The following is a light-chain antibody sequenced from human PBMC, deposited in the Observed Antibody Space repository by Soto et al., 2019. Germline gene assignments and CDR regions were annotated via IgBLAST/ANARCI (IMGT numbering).Light chain of an antibody. Sequence: EIVLTQSPGTLSLSPGERATLSCRASQSVSSSYLTWYQQKPGQAPRLLIYGASNRATGIPVRFSGSGSGTDFTLTISRLEPEDFVVYYCQQYGSSTALTFGGGTKVEIK. CDR1: QSVSSSY. J-gene: IGKJ4*01. CDR2: GAS. CDR3: QQYGSSTALT. V-gene: IGKV3-20*01.